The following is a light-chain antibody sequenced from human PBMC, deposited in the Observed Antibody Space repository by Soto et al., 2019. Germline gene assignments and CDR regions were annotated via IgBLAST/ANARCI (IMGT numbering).Light chain of an antibody. CDR3: QVWDSSSDLL. CDR1: NIGSKS. Sequence: SYELPQPPSVSVAPGKTARITCGGNNIGSKSVHWYQQKPGQAPVLVIYYDSDRPSGIPERFSGSNSGNTATLTISRVEAGDEADYYCQVWDSSSDLLFVGGTQLTVL. CDR2: YDS. V-gene: IGLV3-21*04. J-gene: IGLJ2*01.